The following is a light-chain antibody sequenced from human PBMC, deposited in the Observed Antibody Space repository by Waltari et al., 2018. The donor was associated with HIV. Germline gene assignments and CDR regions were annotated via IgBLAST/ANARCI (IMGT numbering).Light chain of an antibody. CDR1: SSEVGGYNY. Sequence: QSALTQPASVSGSPGQSITISCTGTSSEVGGYNYVSWYQQHPDKAPKLVIFEVNKRPSGVSNRFSGSKSGNTASLTISGLQAEDEADYYCSSYTSSRTLVFGGGTKLTVL. V-gene: IGLV2-14*01. J-gene: IGLJ3*02. CDR2: EVN. CDR3: SSYTSSRTLV.